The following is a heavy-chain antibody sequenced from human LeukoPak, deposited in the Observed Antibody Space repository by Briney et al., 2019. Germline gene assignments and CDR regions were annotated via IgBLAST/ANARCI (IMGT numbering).Heavy chain of an antibody. J-gene: IGHJ4*02. CDR1: GYTFTSSD. CDR2: MNPNSGNT. Sequence: GASVKVSCKASGYTFTSSDINWVRQATGQGLEWMGWMNPNSGNTGYAQKFQGRVTLTRDTSISTAYMELTSLRSEDTAVYYCARTLSRLKHYGDSAADSWGQGTLVTVSS. CDR3: ARTLSRLKHYGDSAADS. D-gene: IGHD4-17*01. V-gene: IGHV1-8*01.